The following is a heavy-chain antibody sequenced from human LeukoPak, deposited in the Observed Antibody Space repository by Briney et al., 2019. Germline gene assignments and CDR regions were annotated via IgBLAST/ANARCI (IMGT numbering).Heavy chain of an antibody. J-gene: IGHJ4*02. V-gene: IGHV4-59*03. CDR1: GGSISSYY. D-gene: IGHD4-17*01. CDR2: IYYSGST. Sequence: SETLSLTCTVSGGSISSYYWSWIRQPPGKGLEWIGYIYYSGSTNYNPSLKSRVTISVDKSKNQFSLKLSSVTAADTAVYYCAASTVTTGDLDYWGQGTLVTVSS. CDR3: AASTVTTGDLDY.